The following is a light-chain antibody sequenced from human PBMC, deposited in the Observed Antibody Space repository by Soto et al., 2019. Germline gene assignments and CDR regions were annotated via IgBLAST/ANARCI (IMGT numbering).Light chain of an antibody. CDR3: QQYDDSVWT. Sequence: DIQMTQSPSSLSASVGDRVTITCQASQDISNYLNWYQQKPGKAPKLLIYDASNLETGVPSRFSGSGSGTDFTFTISSLQPEDIATYYCQQYDDSVWTFGQGTKVEI. CDR2: DAS. CDR1: QDISNY. J-gene: IGKJ1*01. V-gene: IGKV1-33*01.